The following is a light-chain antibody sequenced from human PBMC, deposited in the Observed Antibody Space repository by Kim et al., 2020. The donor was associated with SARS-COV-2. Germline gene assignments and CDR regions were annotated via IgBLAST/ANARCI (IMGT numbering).Light chain of an antibody. CDR3: RSYKSSGDA. J-gene: IGLJ1*01. V-gene: IGLV2-14*03. CDR1: SSNVGGYKY. Sequence: QSALTQPASVSGSPGQSITISCTGTSSNVGGYKYVSWYQQYPGKAPKLMIYDVFKRPSGVSNRFTGSKSGNTASLTISGLQAEDEADYYCRSYKSSGDAFGTGTKVTVL. CDR2: DVF.